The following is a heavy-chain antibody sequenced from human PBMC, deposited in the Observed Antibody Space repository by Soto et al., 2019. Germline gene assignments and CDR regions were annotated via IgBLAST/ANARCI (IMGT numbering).Heavy chain of an antibody. D-gene: IGHD3-10*01. CDR2: IWYDGSRK. CDR3: ARDRIGVGQLPDL. CDR1: GFNFGAHA. V-gene: IGHV3-33*01. J-gene: IGHJ5*02. Sequence: PGGSLRLSCAASGFNFGAHAMHWVRQAPGKGLDWVALIWYDGSRKYYADSVKGRFTISRDNSNNTLYLQINSPRADDTAVYYCARDRIGVGQLPDLSGPGTLVTVSS.